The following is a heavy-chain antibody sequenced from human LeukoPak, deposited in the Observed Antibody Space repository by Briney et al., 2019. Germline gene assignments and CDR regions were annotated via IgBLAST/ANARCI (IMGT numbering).Heavy chain of an antibody. J-gene: IGHJ4*02. CDR1: GFIFTGYF. Sequence: PGGSLRLSCAASGFIFTGYFMSWVRQAPGKGLEWVASIKHDGSEKYYVDSVRGRFTISRDNTKNLLYLQMSSLRAEDTAVYYCATDRGWRTSGYYLCYFEYWGQGTLVTFSS. V-gene: IGHV3-7*01. D-gene: IGHD3-3*01. CDR3: ATDRGWRTSGYYLCYFEY. CDR2: IKHDGSEK.